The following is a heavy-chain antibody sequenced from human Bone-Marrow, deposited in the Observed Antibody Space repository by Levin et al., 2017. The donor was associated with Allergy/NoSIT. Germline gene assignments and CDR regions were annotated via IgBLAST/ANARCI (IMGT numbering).Heavy chain of an antibody. J-gene: IGHJ4*02. V-gene: IGHV3-23*01. Sequence: GESLKISCAASGFTFSSYAMAWVRQAPGKGLQWVSTIRPTGGRTYYADSVEGRFTISRDNSKNTVYLQMNSLRAEDTAKYDCARETGGSGWYTVDFWGRGTLLTVSS. D-gene: IGHD6-13*01. CDR1: GFTFSSYA. CDR2: IRPTGGRT. CDR3: ARETGGSGWYTVDF.